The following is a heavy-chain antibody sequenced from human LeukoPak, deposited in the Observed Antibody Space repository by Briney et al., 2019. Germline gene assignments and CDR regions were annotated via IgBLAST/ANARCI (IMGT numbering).Heavy chain of an antibody. CDR3: AREVEEQQLVPTFDY. CDR2: IIPILGIA. Sequence: ASVKVSCKASGGTFSSYAISWVRQAPGQGLEWMGRIIPILGIANYAQKFQGRVTITADKSTSTAYMELSSLRSEDTAVYYCAREVEEQQLVPTFDYWGQGTLVTVSS. CDR1: GGTFSSYA. J-gene: IGHJ4*02. D-gene: IGHD6-13*01. V-gene: IGHV1-69*04.